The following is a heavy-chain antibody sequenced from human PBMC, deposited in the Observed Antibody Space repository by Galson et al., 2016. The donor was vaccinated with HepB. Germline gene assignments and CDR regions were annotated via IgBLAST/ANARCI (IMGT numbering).Heavy chain of an antibody. J-gene: IGHJ5*02. CDR1: GDSIRTSPFF. D-gene: IGHD3-10*01. Sequence: SETLSLTCTVSGDSIRTSPFFWGWVRQPPGRGLEWIGSIYSTGSTYYNPSLKSRVIMSVDKFKNQFFLSLTSVSAADSAVYFCGRHFRVKRTHASGSQEAEINPWGQGTLVTVSS. V-gene: IGHV4-39*01. CDR2: IYSTGST. CDR3: GRHFRVKRTHASGSQEAEINP.